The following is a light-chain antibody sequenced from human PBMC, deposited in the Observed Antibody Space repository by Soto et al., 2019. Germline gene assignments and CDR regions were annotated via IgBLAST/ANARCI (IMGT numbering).Light chain of an antibody. J-gene: IGKJ5*01. Sequence: EIVLTQSPATLSLSPGERATLSCRASQSVSNNLGWYQQSPGQAPSLLIYDASERAPGIPARFSGSGSGTDVTLTINSLEPEDFAVYYCQHRDHCPPAFGQGTRLEI. CDR1: QSVSNN. CDR3: QHRDHCPPA. CDR2: DAS. V-gene: IGKV3-11*01.